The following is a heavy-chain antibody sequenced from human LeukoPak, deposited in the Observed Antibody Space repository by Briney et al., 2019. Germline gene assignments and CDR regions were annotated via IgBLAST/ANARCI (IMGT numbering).Heavy chain of an antibody. D-gene: IGHD1-26*01. CDR3: AKDRGWEPSSTFDY. CDR2: IRYDGSNK. V-gene: IGHV3-30*02. CDR1: GFTFSSYG. Sequence: PGGSLRLSCAASGFTFSSYGMHWVRQAPGKGLEWVAFIRYDGSNKYYTDSVKGRFTISRDNSKNTLYLQMNSLRAEDTAVYYCAKDRGWEPSSTFDYWGQGTLVTVSS. J-gene: IGHJ4*02.